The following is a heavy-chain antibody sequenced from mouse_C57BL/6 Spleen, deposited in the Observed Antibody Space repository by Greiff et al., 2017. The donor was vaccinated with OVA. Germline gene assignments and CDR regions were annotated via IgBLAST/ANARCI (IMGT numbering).Heavy chain of an antibody. CDR2: ISNLAYSI. Sequence: EVKLMESGGGLVQPGGSLKLSCAASGFTFSDYGMAWVRQAPRKGPEWVAFISNLAYSIYYADTVTGRFTISRENAKNTLYLEMSSLRSEDTAMYYCARRGDGMDYWGQGTSVTVSS. D-gene: IGHD1-1*02. J-gene: IGHJ4*01. CDR1: GFTFSDYG. CDR3: ARRGDGMDY. V-gene: IGHV5-15*01.